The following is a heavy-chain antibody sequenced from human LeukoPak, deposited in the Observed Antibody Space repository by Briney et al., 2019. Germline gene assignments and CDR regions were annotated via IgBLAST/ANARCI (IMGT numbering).Heavy chain of an antibody. Sequence: GGSLRLSCAASGFTFSDYYMSWIRQSPGKGLEWLSYIGGSGGDEHYADSVKGRFIISRDNTDNSLYLQMNSLRADDTALYYCARWMSGSNWGFDHWGQGTLVTVSS. CDR3: ARWMSGSNWGFDH. CDR2: IGGSGGDE. V-gene: IGHV3-11*01. CDR1: GFTFSDYY. J-gene: IGHJ4*02. D-gene: IGHD5-24*01.